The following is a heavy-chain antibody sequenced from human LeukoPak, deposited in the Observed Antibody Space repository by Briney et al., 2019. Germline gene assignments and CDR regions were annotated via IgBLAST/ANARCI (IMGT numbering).Heavy chain of an antibody. D-gene: IGHD2-15*01. V-gene: IGHV3-23*01. CDR2: ISGSGDIT. CDR1: GFTFSNYA. CDR3: AKDDVVAATFDY. Sequence: PGGSLRLSCAASGFTFSNYAMNWVRQAPGKGLEGVSVISGSGDITFYADSVKGRFTVSRDSSKNTLYLQMNSLRAEDTAVYYYAKDDVVAATFDYWGQGTLVTVSS. J-gene: IGHJ4*02.